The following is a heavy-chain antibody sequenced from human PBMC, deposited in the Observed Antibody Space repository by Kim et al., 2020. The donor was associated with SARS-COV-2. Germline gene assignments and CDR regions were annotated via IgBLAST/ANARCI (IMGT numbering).Heavy chain of an antibody. CDR3: ARETSGYCSSTSCYHKYNGFDP. CDR2: INSDWSST. V-gene: IGHV3-74*01. CDR1: GFTFSSYW. Sequence: GGSLRLSCAASGFTFSSYWMHWVRQAPGKGLVWVSRINSDWSSTSYADSVKGRFTISRDNAKNTLYLQMNSLRAEDTAVYYCARETSGYCSSTSCYHKYNGFDPWGQGTLVTVSS. D-gene: IGHD2-2*01. J-gene: IGHJ5*02.